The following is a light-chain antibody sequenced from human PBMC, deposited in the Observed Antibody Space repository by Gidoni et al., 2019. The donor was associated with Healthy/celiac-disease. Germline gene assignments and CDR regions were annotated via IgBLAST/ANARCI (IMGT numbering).Light chain of an antibody. V-gene: IGKV3-20*01. Sequence: EIVLTQSPGTLSLSPGERATLSCRASQSVSSSYLAWYQQKPGQAPRPLIYGASSRATGIPDRFSGSGSGTDFTLTISRLEPEDFAVYYCQQYGSSQFTFGPGTKVDIK. CDR2: GAS. CDR1: QSVSSSY. CDR3: QQYGSSQFT. J-gene: IGKJ3*01.